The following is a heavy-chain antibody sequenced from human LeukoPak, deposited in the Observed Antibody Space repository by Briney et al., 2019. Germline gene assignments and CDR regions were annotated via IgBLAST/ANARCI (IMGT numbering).Heavy chain of an antibody. Sequence: SETLSLTCTVSGGSISSGSYYWCWIRQPAGKGLEWIGRIYTSGSTNYNPSLKSRVTISVDTSKNQFSLKLSSVTAADTAVYYCARYYYGSPFDIWGQGTMVTVSS. J-gene: IGHJ3*02. CDR1: GGSISSGSYY. V-gene: IGHV4-61*02. CDR2: IYTSGST. D-gene: IGHD3-10*01. CDR3: ARYYYGSPFDI.